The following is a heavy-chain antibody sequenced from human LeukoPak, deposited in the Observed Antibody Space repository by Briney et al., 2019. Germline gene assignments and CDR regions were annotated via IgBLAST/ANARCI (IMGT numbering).Heavy chain of an antibody. D-gene: IGHD5-18*01. CDR3: ARGKGTAMGKSWFDP. CDR1: GYTFTSYD. Sequence: ASVKVSCKASGYTFTSYDVNWVRQATGQGLEWMGWMNPNSGNTGYALKFQGRVTITRNTSLSTAYMELSSLRSEDTAVYYCARGKGTAMGKSWFDPWGQGTLVTVSS. J-gene: IGHJ5*02. V-gene: IGHV1-8*03. CDR2: MNPNSGNT.